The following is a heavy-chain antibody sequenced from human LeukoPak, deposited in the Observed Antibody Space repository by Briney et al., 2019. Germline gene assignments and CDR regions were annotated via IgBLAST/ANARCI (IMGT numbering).Heavy chain of an antibody. J-gene: IGHJ4*02. CDR3: AKAPCGTSCSTFDY. CDR1: GFTLDDYA. V-gene: IGHV3-9*01. D-gene: IGHD2-2*01. Sequence: SLRLSCAASGFTLDDYAMNWVRQAPGKGLEWVSRISWNSGSIAYADSVKGRFTISRDNAKNSLYLQMNSLRPEDTAFYYCAKAPCGTSCSTFDYWGQGTLVTVSS. CDR2: ISWNSGSI.